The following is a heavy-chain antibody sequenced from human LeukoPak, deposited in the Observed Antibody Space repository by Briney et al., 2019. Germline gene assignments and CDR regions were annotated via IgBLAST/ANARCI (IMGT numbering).Heavy chain of an antibody. CDR2: INHRGST. J-gene: IGHJ5*02. CDR3: ARFPSPSRGSYNWFDP. CDR1: GGSFSGYY. V-gene: IGHV4-34*01. Sequence: SETLSLTCAVYGGSFSGYYWSWIRQPPGKGLEGMGEINHRGSTNCNPCLTSRVTISVAPSTNQFSLKLSSVTAADTAVYYCARFPSPSRGSYNWFDPWGQGTLVTVFS. D-gene: IGHD1-26*01.